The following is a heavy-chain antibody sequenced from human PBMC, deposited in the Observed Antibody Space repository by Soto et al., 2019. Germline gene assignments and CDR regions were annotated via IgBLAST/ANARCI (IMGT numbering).Heavy chain of an antibody. CDR1: GGSFSGYY. J-gene: IGHJ6*02. V-gene: IGHV4-34*01. Sequence: PSETLSLTCAVYGGSFSGYYWSWIRQPPGKGLEWIGEINHSGSTNYNPSLKSRVTISVDTSKNQFSLKLSSVPAADTAVYYCARGILRWFGDACVDYYGMDGWGQGTTVTVPS. CDR2: INHSGST. CDR3: ARGILRWFGDACVDYYGMDG. D-gene: IGHD3-10*01.